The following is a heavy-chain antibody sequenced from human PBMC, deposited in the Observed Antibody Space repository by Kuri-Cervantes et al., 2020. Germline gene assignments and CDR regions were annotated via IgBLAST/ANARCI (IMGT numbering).Heavy chain of an antibody. Sequence: SETLSLTCAVYGESFSDYYWSWIRQPPGKGLEWIGEINHSGSTNYSPSLKSRVTISVDTSKNQFSLKLSSVTAADTAVYYCARGIVGAIFLLGRGGPKFDYWGQGTLVTVSS. CDR3: ARGIVGAIFLLGRGGPKFDY. V-gene: IGHV4-34*01. D-gene: IGHD1-26*01. CDR2: INHSGST. CDR1: GESFSDYY. J-gene: IGHJ4*02.